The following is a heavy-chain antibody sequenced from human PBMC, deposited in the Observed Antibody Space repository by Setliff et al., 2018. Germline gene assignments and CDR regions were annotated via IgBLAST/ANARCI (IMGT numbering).Heavy chain of an antibody. Sequence: TSETLSLTCAVSGGSITKKTYQWGWIRQPPGKGLEWTGTIYSAGGTSSNSSLKSRVTISFDTSKNQFSLILTSLTAADTAVYYCASGSGFPNEPFDYWGQGTLVTVSS. CDR3: ASGSGFPNEPFDY. CDR1: GGSITKKTYQ. D-gene: IGHD3-3*01. CDR2: IYSAGGT. J-gene: IGHJ4*02. V-gene: IGHV4-39*01.